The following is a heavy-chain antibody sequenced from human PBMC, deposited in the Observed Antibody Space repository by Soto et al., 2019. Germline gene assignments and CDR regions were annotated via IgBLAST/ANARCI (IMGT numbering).Heavy chain of an antibody. V-gene: IGHV1-69*06. Sequence: SVKVSCKASGGTFSSYSISWVLQAPGQGLEWMGGIIPIFGTANYAQKFQGRVTITADKSTSTAYMELSSLRSEDTAVYYCAASSGGVYYYGMDVWGQGTTVTVSS. D-gene: IGHD2-15*01. CDR2: IIPIFGTA. J-gene: IGHJ6*02. CDR1: GGTFSSYS. CDR3: AASSGGVYYYGMDV.